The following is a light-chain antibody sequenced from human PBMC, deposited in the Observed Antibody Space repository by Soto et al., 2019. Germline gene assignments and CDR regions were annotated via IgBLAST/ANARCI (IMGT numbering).Light chain of an antibody. CDR2: DAS. CDR3: QQYGSSIT. Sequence: IVMTQSPATLSVSPGERATFSCRASQSVNIYLAWYQQKPGQAPRLLIYDASSRATGIPDRFSGSGSGTDFTLTISRLEPEDFAVFYCQQYGSSITFGQGTRLEIK. J-gene: IGKJ5*01. CDR1: QSVNIY. V-gene: IGKV3-20*01.